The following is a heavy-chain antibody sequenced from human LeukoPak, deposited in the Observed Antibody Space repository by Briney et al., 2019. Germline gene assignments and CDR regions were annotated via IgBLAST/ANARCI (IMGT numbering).Heavy chain of an antibody. J-gene: IGHJ4*02. V-gene: IGHV4-39*01. D-gene: IGHD3-22*01. Sequence: SETLSLTCTVSGGSISSSSYYWGWIRQPPGTGLEWIGSIYYSGSTYYNPSLKSRDTISVDTSKNQFSLNLSSVTAADTAVYYCARLYYDSSGYYQICYFDYWGQGTLVTVSS. CDR1: GGSISSSSYY. CDR3: ARLYYDSSGYYQICYFDY. CDR2: IYYSGST.